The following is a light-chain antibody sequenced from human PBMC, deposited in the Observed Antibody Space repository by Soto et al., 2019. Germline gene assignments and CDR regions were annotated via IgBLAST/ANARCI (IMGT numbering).Light chain of an antibody. CDR2: GAS. Sequence: PGERATLSCRASQSLRSGDLACYQQIPGQAPGLLIYGASSRATGIPDGFSGSESGTDFNLTVSRLAPEDFAVYYCHQYGTSPRTFGQGTKVEIK. CDR3: HQYGTSPRT. CDR1: QSLRSGD. J-gene: IGKJ1*01. V-gene: IGKV3-20*01.